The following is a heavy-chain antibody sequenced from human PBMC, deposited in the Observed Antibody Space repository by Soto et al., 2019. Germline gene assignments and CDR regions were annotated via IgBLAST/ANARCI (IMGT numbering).Heavy chain of an antibody. CDR2: IKEDGSDI. J-gene: IGHJ4*02. CDR1: GFTFSSHW. D-gene: IGHD1-26*01. CDR3: GRDSGTFPIDY. V-gene: IGHV3-7*04. Sequence: EVHLVESGGDLVQPGGSLRLSCVASGFTFSSHWMTWVRQAPGKGLEWVANIKEDGSDIYYADSVKGRFTISRDNAKKTLYLQMNSLRAEDTAVYYCGRDSGTFPIDYWGQGTLVTVSS.